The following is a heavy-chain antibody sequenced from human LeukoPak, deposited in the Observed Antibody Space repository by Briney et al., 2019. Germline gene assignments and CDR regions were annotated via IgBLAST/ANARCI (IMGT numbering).Heavy chain of an antibody. CDR1: GGSFSGYY. CDR3: ARAKVPDIVVVPAAVNWFDP. CDR2: INHSGST. V-gene: IGHV4-34*01. Sequence: SETLSLTCAVYGGSFSGYYWSWIRQPPGKGLEWIGEINHSGSTNYNPSLKSRVTISVDTSKNQFSLKLSSVTAADTAVYYCARAKVPDIVVVPAAVNWFDPWGQGTPVTVSS. D-gene: IGHD2-2*01. J-gene: IGHJ5*02.